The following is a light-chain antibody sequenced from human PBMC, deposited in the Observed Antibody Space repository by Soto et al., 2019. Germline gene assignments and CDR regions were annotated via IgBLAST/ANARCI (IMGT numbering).Light chain of an antibody. V-gene: IGKV3-20*01. CDR1: QSVTTR. Sequence: IVLTQSPGALSFSAVEIVTLSCMASQSVTTRLAWYQHKPGQAPTLLMSGASNRASGVPVRFSGSGSGTDFTLTITRLEPEDFALYYCQQYGGSPITFGLGTRLEI. J-gene: IGKJ5*01. CDR2: GAS. CDR3: QQYGGSPIT.